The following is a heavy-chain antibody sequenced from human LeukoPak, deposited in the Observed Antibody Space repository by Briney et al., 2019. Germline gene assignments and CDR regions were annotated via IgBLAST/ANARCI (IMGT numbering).Heavy chain of an antibody. V-gene: IGHV4-34*01. Sequence: SETLSLTCAVYGGSFSGYYWSWIRQPPGKGLEWIGEINHSGSTNYNPSLKSRDTISVDTSKNQFSLKLSSVTAADTAVYYCARIGRGLDYWGQGTLVTVSS. J-gene: IGHJ4*02. CDR1: GGSFSGYY. CDR2: INHSGST. D-gene: IGHD5-24*01. CDR3: ARIGRGLDY.